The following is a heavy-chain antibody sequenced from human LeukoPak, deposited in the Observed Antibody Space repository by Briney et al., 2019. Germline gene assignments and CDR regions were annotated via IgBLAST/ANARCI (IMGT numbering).Heavy chain of an antibody. CDR3: AGHYYDSSGYYYDY. Sequence: SETLSLTCTVSGGSISSYYWSWIRQPPGKGLEWIGYIYYSGSTNYNPSLKSRVTISVDTSNNQFSLKLSSVTAADTAVYSCAGHYYDSSGYYYDYWGQGTLVTVSS. D-gene: IGHD3-22*01. CDR2: IYYSGST. CDR1: GGSISSYY. V-gene: IGHV4-59*01. J-gene: IGHJ4*02.